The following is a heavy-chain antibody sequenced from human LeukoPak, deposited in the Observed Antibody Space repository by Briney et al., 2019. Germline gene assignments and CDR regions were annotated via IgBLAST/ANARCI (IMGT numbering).Heavy chain of an antibody. CDR3: ARLVEYCSGGSCYTNWFDL. CDR1: DDSITMYY. CDR2: IYYSGST. Sequence: SETLSLTCSVSDDSITMYYWTWIRQPPGKGLEWIGSIYYSGSTNYNPSLKSRVTISVDTSKNQFSLKLSSVTAADTAVYYCARLVEYCSGGSCYTNWFDLWGQGTLVTVSS. D-gene: IGHD2-15*01. J-gene: IGHJ5*02. V-gene: IGHV4-59*12.